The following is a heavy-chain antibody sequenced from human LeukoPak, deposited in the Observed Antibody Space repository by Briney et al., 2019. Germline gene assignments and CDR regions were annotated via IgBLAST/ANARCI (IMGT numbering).Heavy chain of an antibody. J-gene: IGHJ3*02. CDR1: GGSISSGVYY. Sequence: PSQTLSLTCTVSGGSISSGVYYWSWIRQHPGKGLEWIGYIYYSGSTYYNPSLKSRVTISVDTSKNQFSLKLSSVTAADTAVYFCAREGIVAAGTMDGFDIWGQGTMVTVSS. V-gene: IGHV4-31*03. CDR2: IYYSGST. D-gene: IGHD6-13*01. CDR3: AREGIVAAGTMDGFDI.